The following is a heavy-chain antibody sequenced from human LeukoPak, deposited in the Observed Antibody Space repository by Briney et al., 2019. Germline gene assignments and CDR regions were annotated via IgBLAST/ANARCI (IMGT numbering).Heavy chain of an antibody. CDR1: GFSVSNKY. D-gene: IGHD6-13*01. CDR3: AKGIAAAGTVIDY. J-gene: IGHJ4*02. V-gene: IGHV3-53*01. Sequence: GGSLRLSCAASGFSVSNKYITWFRQAPGKGLEWVSATYGDGGTNYADSVKGRFTISRDNSKNTLYLQMNSLRAEDTAVYYCAKGIAAAGTVIDYWGQGTLVTVSS. CDR2: TYGDGGT.